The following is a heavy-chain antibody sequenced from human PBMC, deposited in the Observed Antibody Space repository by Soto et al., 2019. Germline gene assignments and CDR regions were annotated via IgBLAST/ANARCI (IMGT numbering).Heavy chain of an antibody. V-gene: IGHV1-46*01. J-gene: IGHJ4*02. Sequence: QVQLVQSGAEVKKPGASVKVSCKASGYTFSNYYMHWVRQAPGQGLEWMGIISPSGGTTTYAQKFQGRLTMTRDTSTSTLCMELSSLRSEDTAVYYCAREVGATDYWGQGTPVTVSS. D-gene: IGHD1-26*01. CDR1: GYTFSNYY. CDR2: ISPSGGTT. CDR3: AREVGATDY.